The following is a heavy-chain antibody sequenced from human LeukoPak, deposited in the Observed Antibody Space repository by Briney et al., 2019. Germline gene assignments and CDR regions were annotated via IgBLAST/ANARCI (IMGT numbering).Heavy chain of an antibody. CDR3: ASHPGDYFFGYLQL. CDR2: ISGSGGST. Sequence: GWSLRLSCAASGFTFSSYAMSWVRQAPGKGLEWVSAISGSGGSTYYADSVKGRFTISRDNSKNTLYLQMNSLRAEDTAVYYCASHPGDYFFGYLQLWGQGTLVTVSS. D-gene: IGHD7-27*01. V-gene: IGHV3-23*01. CDR1: GFTFSSYA. J-gene: IGHJ4*02.